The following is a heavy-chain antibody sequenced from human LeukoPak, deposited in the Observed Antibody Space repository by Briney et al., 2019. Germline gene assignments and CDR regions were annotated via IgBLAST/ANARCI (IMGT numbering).Heavy chain of an antibody. CDR1: GFTFSSYA. V-gene: IGHV3-48*04. CDR3: ARVVASGSGSYYNTGMDY. J-gene: IGHJ4*02. Sequence: GGSLRLSCAASGFTFSSYAMSWVRQAPGKGLEWVSYISSSGSTIYYADSVKGRFTISRDNAKNSLYLQMNSLRAEDTAVYYCARVVASGSGSYYNTGMDYWGQGTLVTVSS. D-gene: IGHD3-10*01. CDR2: ISSSGSTI.